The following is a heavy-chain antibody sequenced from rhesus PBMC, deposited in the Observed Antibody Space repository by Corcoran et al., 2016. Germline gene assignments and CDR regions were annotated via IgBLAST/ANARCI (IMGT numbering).Heavy chain of an antibody. D-gene: IGHD6-25*01. J-gene: IGHJ4*01. CDR3: ARGSSGSWNVLDY. Sequence: QVQLQESGPGLVKPSETLSLTCAVSGYSISSGYDWSWIRQPPGKGLEWIGYIYGSSGSTNYNPSLKNRVTISKDTSKNQFSLKLSEVTAADTAVYYCARGSSGSWNVLDYWGQGVLVTVSS. CDR2: IYGSSGST. CDR1: GYSISSGYD. V-gene: IGHV4-127*01.